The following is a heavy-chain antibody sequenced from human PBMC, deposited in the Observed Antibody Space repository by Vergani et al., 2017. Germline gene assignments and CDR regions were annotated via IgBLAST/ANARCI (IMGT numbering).Heavy chain of an antibody. CDR1: GYTFSSYG. D-gene: IGHD1-26*01. CDR3: AGGPAGVGASKSHDFDY. Sequence: QVQLVQSGAEVKKPGASVKVSCKASGYTFSSYGISWVRQAPGQGLEWMGWISAYNGNTNYAQKVQGRVAMTTDTSTSTAYMELRRLRADDTAVYYCAGGPAGVGASKSHDFDYWGQGTLVTVSS. V-gene: IGHV1-18*04. CDR2: ISAYNGNT. J-gene: IGHJ4*02.